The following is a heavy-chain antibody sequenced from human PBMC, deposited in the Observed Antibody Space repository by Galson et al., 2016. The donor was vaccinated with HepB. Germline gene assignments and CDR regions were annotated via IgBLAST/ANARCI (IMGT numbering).Heavy chain of an antibody. Sequence: SLRLSCAASGFTFDDYAMHWVRQVPGKGLEWVSGISWNSGSIGYADSVKGRFTISRDNTKNSLFLQMNSLRDEDTALYYCAKDTDYGSGSAFDPWGQGTLVTVSS. CDR3: AKDTDYGSGSAFDP. J-gene: IGHJ5*02. D-gene: IGHD3-10*01. CDR1: GFTFDDYA. V-gene: IGHV3-9*01. CDR2: ISWNSGSI.